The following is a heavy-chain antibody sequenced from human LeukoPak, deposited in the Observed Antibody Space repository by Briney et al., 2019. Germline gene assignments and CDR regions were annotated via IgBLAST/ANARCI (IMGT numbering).Heavy chain of an antibody. CDR1: GFTFGDYA. V-gene: IGHV3-49*03. Sequence: GGSLRLSCTASGFTFGDYAMSWFRQAPGKGLEWVGFIRSKPYGGTTEYAVSVKGRFTISRDDSKSIAYLQMNSLKTEDTAVYYCTRESDIVVVPAAMDFDYWGQGTLVTVSS. D-gene: IGHD2-2*01. CDR2: IRSKPYGGTT. J-gene: IGHJ4*02. CDR3: TRESDIVVVPAAMDFDY.